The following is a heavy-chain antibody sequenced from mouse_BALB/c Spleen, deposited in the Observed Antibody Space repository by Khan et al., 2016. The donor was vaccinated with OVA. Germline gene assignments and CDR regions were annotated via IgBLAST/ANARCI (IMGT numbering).Heavy chain of an antibody. CDR1: GFTFSAYG. Sequence: DVKLVESGGDLVRPGGSLKLSCAASGFTFSAYGMSWVRQSPDKRLEWVATINSDGYDTYYPDSLKGRFIISRDKAKNTLYLQMRSLKSEDTALYYCASLLTGSFASWGQGTLVTVSA. CDR3: ASLLTGSFAS. CDR2: INSDGYDT. D-gene: IGHD4-1*01. J-gene: IGHJ3*01. V-gene: IGHV5-6*02.